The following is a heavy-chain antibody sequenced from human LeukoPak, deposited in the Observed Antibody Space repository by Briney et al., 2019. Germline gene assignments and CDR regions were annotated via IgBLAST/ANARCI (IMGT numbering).Heavy chain of an antibody. V-gene: IGHV4-59*01. J-gene: IGHJ2*01. CDR1: GGTISSYY. Sequence: SEALSLTCTVSGGTISSYYWSWIRLPPGKGLEWIGYIYYSGSTNYNPSLKSRVTISVDTSKNQFSLKLSSVTAADTAVYYCARVGRVTMIVVVKPNWYFDLWGRGTLVTVSS. D-gene: IGHD3-22*01. CDR3: ARVGRVTMIVVVKPNWYFDL. CDR2: IYYSGST.